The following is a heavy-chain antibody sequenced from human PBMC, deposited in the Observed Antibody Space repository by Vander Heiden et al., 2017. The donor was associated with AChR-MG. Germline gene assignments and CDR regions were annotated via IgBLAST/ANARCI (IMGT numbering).Heavy chain of an antibody. Sequence: QVQLVQSGAEVKKPGASAKVSCKASGYTFTSYYMHWVRQAPGQGLAWMGIINPSGGSTSYAQKFQGRGTMTRDTSTSTVYMELSSLRSEDTAVYYCARDLGVTIFDYWGQGTLVTVSS. V-gene: IGHV1-46*01. D-gene: IGHD1-26*01. CDR1: GYTFTSYY. CDR3: ARDLGVTIFDY. CDR2: INPSGGST. J-gene: IGHJ4*02.